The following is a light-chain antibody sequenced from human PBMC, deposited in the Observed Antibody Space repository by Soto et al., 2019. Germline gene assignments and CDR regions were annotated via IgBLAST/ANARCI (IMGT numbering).Light chain of an antibody. V-gene: IGKV3-20*01. J-gene: IGKJ1*01. CDR1: QSVSSSY. Sequence: EIVLTQSPGTLSLSPGERATLSCRASQSVSSSYLAWYQQKPGQAPRLLIYGASSRATGIPDRFSGSGSGTDFTLTINRLEPEDFAVYYCQQYGSSPWTFDQGTKVEI. CDR2: GAS. CDR3: QQYGSSPWT.